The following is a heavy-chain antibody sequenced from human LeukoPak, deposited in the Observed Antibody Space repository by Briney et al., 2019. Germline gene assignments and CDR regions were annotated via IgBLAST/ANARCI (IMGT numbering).Heavy chain of an antibody. D-gene: IGHD5-12*01. J-gene: IGHJ4*02. CDR2: ISAYNGNT. CDR3: ARDLASGYGPDY. V-gene: IGHV1-18*01. Sequence: ASVKVSCNASGYTFTCYGISWVRQAPGQGLGWVGWISAYNGNTNDAQKLQGRVTMTTDTSTSTAYMELRSLRSDNTAVYYCARDLASGYGPDYWGQGTLVTVSS. CDR1: GYTFTCYG.